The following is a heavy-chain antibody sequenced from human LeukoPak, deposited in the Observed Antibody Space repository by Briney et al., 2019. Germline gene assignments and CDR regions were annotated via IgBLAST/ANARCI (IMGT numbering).Heavy chain of an antibody. V-gene: IGHV1-46*01. CDR2: ISPSGGST. J-gene: IGHJ4*02. D-gene: IGHD6-13*01. CDR1: GYTFTSYY. Sequence: ASVKVSCKASGYTFTSYYMHWVRQAPGQGLEWMGIISPSGGSTSYAQKFQGRVTMTRDTSTSTVYMELSSLRSEDTAVYYCLAAAGTDFDYWGQGTLVTVSS. CDR3: LAAAGTDFDY.